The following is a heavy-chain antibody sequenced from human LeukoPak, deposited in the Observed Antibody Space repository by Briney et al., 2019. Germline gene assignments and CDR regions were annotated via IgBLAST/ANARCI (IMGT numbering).Heavy chain of an antibody. J-gene: IGHJ4*02. CDR2: IYSGGST. D-gene: IGHD6-25*01. CDR3: AWSVSSAAMNSFGY. CDR1: GFTFSSNY. V-gene: IGHV3-66*01. Sequence: GGSLRLSCAASGFTFSSNYMSWVRQAPGKGLEWVSVIYSGGSTYYADSVKGRFTIFRDNSNNTLFLQMNSMRAEDTAVYYCAWSVSSAAMNSFGYWGQGTLVTVSS.